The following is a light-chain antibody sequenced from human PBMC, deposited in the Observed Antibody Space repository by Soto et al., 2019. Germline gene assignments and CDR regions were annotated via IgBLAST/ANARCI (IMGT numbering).Light chain of an antibody. CDR2: DAS. V-gene: IGKV3-11*01. CDR3: QQRNSWPLT. Sequence: EIVLTQSPATLSLSPGERASVSCRASQSVSSYLAWYQQKPGQAPRLLIYDASNRATGIPARFSGSGSGTDFTLPISSLEPEDFAVYYCQQRNSWPLTFGGGTKVDIK. J-gene: IGKJ4*01. CDR1: QSVSSY.